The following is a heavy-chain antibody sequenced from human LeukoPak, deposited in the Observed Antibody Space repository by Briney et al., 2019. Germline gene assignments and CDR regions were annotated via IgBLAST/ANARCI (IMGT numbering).Heavy chain of an antibody. V-gene: IGHV4-59*12. CDR2: IYYSGTT. CDR3: AGGAPPQN. J-gene: IGHJ4*02. Sequence: SETLSLTCSVSGGSIRSYYWSWTRQPPGKGLEWIGYIYYSGTTNYNPSLKSRVTISIDTSKKHFSLKLTSVTAADTAVYYCAGGAPPQNWGQGTLVTVSS. CDR1: GGSIRSYY.